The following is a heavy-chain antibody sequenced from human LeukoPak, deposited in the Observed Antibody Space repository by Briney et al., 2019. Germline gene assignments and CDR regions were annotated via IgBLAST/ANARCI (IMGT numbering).Heavy chain of an antibody. CDR3: ARVLRPGYSDWFPLGY. Sequence: ASVKVSCKASGYTFTSYAMNWVRQAPGQGLEWMGWINPNSGGTNYAQKFQGRVTMTRDTSISTAYMELSRLRSDDTAVYYCARVLRPGYSDWFPLGYWGQGTLVTVSS. D-gene: IGHD3-9*01. V-gene: IGHV1-2*02. CDR1: GYTFTSYA. J-gene: IGHJ4*02. CDR2: INPNSGGT.